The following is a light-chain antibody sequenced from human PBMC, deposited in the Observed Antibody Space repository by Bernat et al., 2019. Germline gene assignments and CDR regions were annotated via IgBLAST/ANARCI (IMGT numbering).Light chain of an antibody. CDR2: RAS. CDR1: QTISRW. J-gene: IGKJ2*01. Sequence: DIQMPQSPSTLSASVGDRVNITCRASQTISRWLAWYQQKPGKAPKLLIYRASSLQSGVPSRFSGSGSGTEFTLTISSLQPADFATYYCQQYNSYSVYTFGQGTKLEIK. CDR3: QQYNSYSVYT. V-gene: IGKV1-5*03.